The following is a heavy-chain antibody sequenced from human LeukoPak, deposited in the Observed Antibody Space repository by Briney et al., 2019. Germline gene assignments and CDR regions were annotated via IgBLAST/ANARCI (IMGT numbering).Heavy chain of an antibody. Sequence: SVKVSCKASGGTFSSYAISWVRQAPGQGLEWVGGIIPIFGTANYAQKFQGRVTITADESTSTAYMELSSLRSEDTAVYYCARVFGGFWNAGNYFDYWGQGTLVTVSS. CDR3: ARVFGGFWNAGNYFDY. CDR2: IIPIFGTA. J-gene: IGHJ4*02. CDR1: GGTFSSYA. D-gene: IGHD1-1*01. V-gene: IGHV1-69*13.